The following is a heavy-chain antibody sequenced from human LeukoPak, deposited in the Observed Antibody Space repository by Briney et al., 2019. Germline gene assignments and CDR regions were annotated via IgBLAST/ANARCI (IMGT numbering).Heavy chain of an antibody. CDR2: ISAYNGNT. Sequence: ASVTVSCKASGYTFTSYGISWVRPAPGQGLAWMGWISAYNGNTNHAQKLQGRVTMTTDTSTSTAYMELRSLRSDAAAVYYCASVDTAMVTDFDYWGQGTLVTVSS. J-gene: IGHJ4*02. CDR1: GYTFTSYG. D-gene: IGHD5-18*01. CDR3: ASVDTAMVTDFDY. V-gene: IGHV1-18*04.